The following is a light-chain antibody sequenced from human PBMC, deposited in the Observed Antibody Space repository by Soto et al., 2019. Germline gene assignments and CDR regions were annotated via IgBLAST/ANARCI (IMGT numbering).Light chain of an antibody. Sequence: DIPMTQSPSTLSASVGDRVTVTCRASQDIGSWLAWYQQKPGQAPTLLIFDASNLEDGVPSRFSAGGSGTEFTLTITSLQPDDFATYYCQQYDTYLWTFGQGTKVEV. CDR3: QQYDTYLWT. CDR1: QDIGSW. CDR2: DAS. J-gene: IGKJ1*01. V-gene: IGKV1-5*01.